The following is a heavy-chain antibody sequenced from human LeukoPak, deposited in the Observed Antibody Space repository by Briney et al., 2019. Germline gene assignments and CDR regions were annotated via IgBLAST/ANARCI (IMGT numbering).Heavy chain of an antibody. Sequence: GGSLRLSCAASGFTFSNDAMSWIRQAPGKGLEWVSAISGSGGSTYYADSVRGRFTISRDNSKNTLYLQMNSLTAEDTAVYYCAKYRIQSFGVVIIAPDFDYWGQGTLVTVSS. V-gene: IGHV3-23*01. CDR2: ISGSGGST. J-gene: IGHJ4*02. CDR3: AKYRIQSFGVVIIAPDFDY. D-gene: IGHD3-3*01. CDR1: GFTFSNDA.